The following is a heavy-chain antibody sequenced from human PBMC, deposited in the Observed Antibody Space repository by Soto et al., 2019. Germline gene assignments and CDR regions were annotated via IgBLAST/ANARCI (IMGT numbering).Heavy chain of an antibody. CDR3: ARDLGADYGDYGWFDP. V-gene: IGHV3-66*01. CDR1: GFTVSSNY. Sequence: GGSLRLSCAASGFTVSSNYMSWVRQAPGKGLEWVSVIYSGGSTYYADSVKGRFTISRDNSKNTLYLQMNSLRAEDTAVYYCARDLGADYGDYGWFDPWGQGTLVTVSS. D-gene: IGHD4-17*01. J-gene: IGHJ5*02. CDR2: IYSGGST.